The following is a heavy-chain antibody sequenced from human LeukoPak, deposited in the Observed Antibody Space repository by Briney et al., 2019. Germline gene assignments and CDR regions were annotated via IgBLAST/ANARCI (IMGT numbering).Heavy chain of an antibody. V-gene: IGHV1-18*01. CDR1: GYTFTSYG. J-gene: IGHJ6*02. CDR2: ISAYNGNT. Sequence: ASVKVSCKASGYTFTSYGISWVRQAPGQGLEWMGWISAYNGNTNYAQKLQGRVTMTTDTSTSTAYMELRSLRSDDTAVYYCARDLCSSTSCHKIYYYYGMDVWGQGTTVTVSS. CDR3: ARDLCSSTSCHKIYYYYGMDV. D-gene: IGHD2-2*01.